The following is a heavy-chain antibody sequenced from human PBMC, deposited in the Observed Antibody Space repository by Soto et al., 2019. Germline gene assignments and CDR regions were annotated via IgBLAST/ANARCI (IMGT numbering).Heavy chain of an antibody. CDR3: ARVPAPFYYGMDV. D-gene: IGHD2-2*01. CDR2: IWYDGSNK. J-gene: IGHJ6*02. Sequence: SLRLSCAASGFTFSSYGMHWVRQAPGKGLEWVAVIWYDGSNKYYADSVKGRFTISRDNSKNTLYLQMNSLRAEDTAVYYCARVPAPFYYGMDVWGQGTTVTVSS. V-gene: IGHV3-33*01. CDR1: GFTFSSYG.